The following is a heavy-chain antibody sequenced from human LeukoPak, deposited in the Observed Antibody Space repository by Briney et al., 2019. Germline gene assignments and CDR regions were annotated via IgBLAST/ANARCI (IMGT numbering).Heavy chain of an antibody. CDR1: GFTFSRHG. J-gene: IGHJ4*02. CDR3: AKDHYWSIDY. Sequence: SGGSLRLSCAPSGFTFSRHGMHWVRHAPGQGLVWVSRIKGDGISTNYADSVKGRFTISRDIAKNTLYLQMNSLRAEDTGVYYCAKDHYWSIDYWGRGTLVTVSS. CDR2: IKGDGIST. V-gene: IGHV3-74*01. D-gene: IGHD3-3*01.